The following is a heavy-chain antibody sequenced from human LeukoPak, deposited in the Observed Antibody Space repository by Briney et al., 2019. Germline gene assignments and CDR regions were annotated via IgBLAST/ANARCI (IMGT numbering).Heavy chain of an antibody. Sequence: PGGSLRLSCAASGFIFSSYWMSWVRQAPGKGLEWVANIKQDGSEEYYVDSVKGRFTISRDNAKNSLYLQMNSLRAEDTAVYYCARDERFLEWFEGLDYWGQGTLVTVSS. J-gene: IGHJ4*02. V-gene: IGHV3-7*03. CDR2: IKQDGSEE. D-gene: IGHD3-3*01. CDR1: GFIFSSYW. CDR3: ARDERFLEWFEGLDY.